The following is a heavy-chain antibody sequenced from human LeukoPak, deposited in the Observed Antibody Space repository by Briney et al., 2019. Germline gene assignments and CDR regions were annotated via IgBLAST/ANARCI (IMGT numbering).Heavy chain of an antibody. CDR1: GFTFSSYA. CDR2: VSGRGDST. Sequence: GGSLRLSCAASGFTFSSYAMHWVRQAPGKGLEWVSAVSGRGDSTYYADSVKGRFTISRDNAKNSLYLQMNSLRDEDTAVYYCASYKRGLLPYHWGQGTLVTVSS. V-gene: IGHV3-48*02. D-gene: IGHD3-22*01. J-gene: IGHJ5*02. CDR3: ASYKRGLLPYH.